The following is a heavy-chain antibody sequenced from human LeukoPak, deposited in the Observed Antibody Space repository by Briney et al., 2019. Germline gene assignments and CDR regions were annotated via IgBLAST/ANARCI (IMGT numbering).Heavy chain of an antibody. CDR1: GFTFSSYS. D-gene: IGHD3-22*01. V-gene: IGHV3-21*01. CDR3: AREGSGSSGYYYVHGNFDY. J-gene: IGHJ4*02. Sequence: GGSLRLSCAAPGFTFSSYSMNWVRQAPGKGLEWVSSISSSSSYIYYADSVKGRFTISRDNAKNSLYLQMNSLRAEDTAVYYCAREGSGSSGYYYVHGNFDYWGQGTLVTVSS. CDR2: ISSSSSYI.